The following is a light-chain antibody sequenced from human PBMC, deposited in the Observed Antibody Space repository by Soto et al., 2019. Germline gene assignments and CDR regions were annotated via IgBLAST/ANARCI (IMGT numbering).Light chain of an antibody. J-gene: IGKJ2*01. V-gene: IGKV1-39*01. CDR3: QQSYSTPYT. Sequence: DIQMTQSPSSLSASVGDRVTITCRASQSITNYLNWYQQKPGKAPKLLMYAISTLQSGVPSRFGGSGSGTQFTITISSLQPDDFATYYCQQSYSTPYTFGQGTKVDIK. CDR1: QSITNY. CDR2: AIS.